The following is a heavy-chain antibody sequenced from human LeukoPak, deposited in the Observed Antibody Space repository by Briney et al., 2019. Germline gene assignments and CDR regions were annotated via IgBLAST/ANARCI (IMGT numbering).Heavy chain of an antibody. CDR2: IHYSGST. CDR1: GGSISSYY. J-gene: IGHJ5*02. Sequence: SETLSLTCTVSGGSISSYYWSWIRQPPGKGLELIGYIHYSGSTYYNPSLKSRVTISVDMSKNQFSLKLTSVTTADTAVYYCARKGEHYYDSGKLWPAWFDLWGQGTLVTVSS. CDR3: ARKGEHYYDSGKLWPAWFDL. V-gene: IGHV4-59*01. D-gene: IGHD3-10*01.